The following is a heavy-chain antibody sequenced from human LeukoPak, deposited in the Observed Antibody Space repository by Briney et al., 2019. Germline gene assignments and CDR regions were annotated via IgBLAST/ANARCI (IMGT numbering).Heavy chain of an antibody. D-gene: IGHD6-19*01. Sequence: SETLSLTCAVYGGSFSGYYWSWIRQPPGKGLEWIGEINHSGSTNYNPSLKSRVTISVDTSKNQFSLKLSSVTAADTAVYYCARLRGATVAHNWFDPWGQGTLVTVSS. CDR2: INHSGST. CDR1: GGSFSGYY. CDR3: ARLRGATVAHNWFDP. J-gene: IGHJ5*02. V-gene: IGHV4-34*01.